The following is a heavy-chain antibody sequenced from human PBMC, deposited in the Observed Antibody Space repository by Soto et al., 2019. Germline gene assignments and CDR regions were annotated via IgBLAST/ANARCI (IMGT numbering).Heavy chain of an antibody. D-gene: IGHD3-16*01. CDR2: VFPCDSDT. CDR1: GYTFTNYW. J-gene: IGHJ4*02. Sequence: PGESLKISCKAIGYTFTNYWIGWVRQTPGKGLEWMGIVFPCDSDTRYNPSFEGQVTVSADESISTAYLQWNTLKASDTAMYYCVRPNFGALTHFDFWGQGTLVTVSS. CDR3: VRPNFGALTHFDF. V-gene: IGHV5-51*01.